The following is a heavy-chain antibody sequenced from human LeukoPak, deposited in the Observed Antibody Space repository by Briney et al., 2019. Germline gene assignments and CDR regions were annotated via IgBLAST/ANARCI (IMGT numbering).Heavy chain of an antibody. CDR3: ARVACSGGSCYVKTDY. CDR2: ISTHNGKT. J-gene: IGHJ4*02. D-gene: IGHD2-15*01. V-gene: IGHV1-18*01. CDR1: GYPFSTYG. Sequence: ASVKVSCKASGYPFSTYGISWVRQAPGQGLQWMAWISTHNGKTDYAQKLQGRVTMTTDTSTSTAYMELRSLRSDDTAVYYCARVACSGGSCYVKTDYWGQGTLVTVSS.